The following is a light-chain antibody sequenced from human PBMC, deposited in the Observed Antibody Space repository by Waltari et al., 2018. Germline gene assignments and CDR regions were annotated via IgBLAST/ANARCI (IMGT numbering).Light chain of an antibody. CDR2: DDR. CDR1: HIESQS. V-gene: IGLV3-21*02. Sequence: SYVLTQPPSVSGAPGQPASITCGGNHIESQSAPWNQQKPGQVPAVVVYDDRDRPSGIPDRFSGSNSGNTATLSISRVEAGDEADYYCQVWDTSSDHEVFGGGTKLTVL. CDR3: QVWDTSSDHEV. J-gene: IGLJ2*01.